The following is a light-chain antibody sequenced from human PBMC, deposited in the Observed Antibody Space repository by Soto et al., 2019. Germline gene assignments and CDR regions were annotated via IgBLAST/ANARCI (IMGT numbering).Light chain of an antibody. V-gene: IGKV3D-15*02. CDR3: QQYSSLPHT. Sequence: EVVMRQSPATLSVSPGEGATLSCRASQGIGDTLAWYQHKPGQTPRLLIYDTSTRATGVPTRFSGGGSETDFTLTISRLEPEDFVVYYCQQYSSLPHTFGQGTKVDIK. CDR2: DTS. J-gene: IGKJ2*01. CDR1: QGIGDT.